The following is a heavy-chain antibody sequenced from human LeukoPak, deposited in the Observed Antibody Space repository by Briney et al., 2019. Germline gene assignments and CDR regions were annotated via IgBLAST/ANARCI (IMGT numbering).Heavy chain of an antibody. CDR3: ARVKGSSSWIFYYYGMDA. CDR1: GGSISSSSYY. V-gene: IGHV4-39*07. Sequence: SETLSLTCTVSGGSISSSSYYWGWIRQPPGKGLEWIGSIYYSGSTYYNPSLKSRVTISVDTSKNQFSLKLSSVTAADTAVYYCARVKGSSSWIFYYYGMDAWGQGITVTVSS. J-gene: IGHJ6*02. CDR2: IYYSGST. D-gene: IGHD6-13*01.